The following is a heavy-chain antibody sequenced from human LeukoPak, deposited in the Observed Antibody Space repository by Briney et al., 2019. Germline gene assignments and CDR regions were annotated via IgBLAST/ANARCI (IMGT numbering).Heavy chain of an antibody. Sequence: PGGSLRLSCTASGFTFGDYAMSWVRQAPGKGLEWVGFIRSKAYGGTTEYAASVKGRFTISRDDSKSIAYLQMNSLKTEDTAAYYCTRLDFWSGYYTSYYYYYYMDVWGKGTTVTVSS. CDR1: GFTFGDYA. CDR2: IRSKAYGGTT. V-gene: IGHV3-49*04. CDR3: TRLDFWSGYYTSYYYYYYMDV. J-gene: IGHJ6*03. D-gene: IGHD3-3*01.